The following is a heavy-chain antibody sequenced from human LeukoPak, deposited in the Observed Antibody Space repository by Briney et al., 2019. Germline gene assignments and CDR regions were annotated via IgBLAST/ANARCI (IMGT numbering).Heavy chain of an antibody. CDR2: IYSGGST. D-gene: IGHD3-9*01. V-gene: IGHV3-66*01. J-gene: IGHJ4*02. CDR1: VFTFSSYA. Sequence: GGSLRLSCAASVFTFSSYAMSWVRPAPGKGLEWVSVIYSGGSTYYADSVKGRFTISRDNSKNTLYLQMNSLRAEDTAVYYGARVQGGRDYDILTGYYNFDYWGQGTLVTVSS. CDR3: ARVQGGRDYDILTGYYNFDY.